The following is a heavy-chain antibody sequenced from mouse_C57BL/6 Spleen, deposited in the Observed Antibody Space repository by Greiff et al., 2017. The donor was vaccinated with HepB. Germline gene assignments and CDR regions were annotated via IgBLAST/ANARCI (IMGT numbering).Heavy chain of an antibody. CDR3: ARAGYYDYDPFAY. Sequence: VQLQQSGAELARPGASVKMSCKASGYTFTSYTMHWVKQRPGQGLEWIGYINPSSGYTKYNQKFKDKATLTADKSSSTAYMQLSSLTSEDSAVYYCARAGYYDYDPFAYWGQGTLVTVSA. V-gene: IGHV1-4*01. D-gene: IGHD2-4*01. CDR2: INPSSGYT. CDR1: GYTFTSYT. J-gene: IGHJ3*01.